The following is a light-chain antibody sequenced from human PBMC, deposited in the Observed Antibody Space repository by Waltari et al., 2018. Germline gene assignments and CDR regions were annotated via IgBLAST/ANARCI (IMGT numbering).Light chain of an antibody. Sequence: EMTQSPDSLPVSLGERATIHCKPSQSVLYNFNNKNYLAWFQLKPGQPPKLLIRWASTREPGVPDRFSGSGSGTDFTLTISSLQTEDVAVYYCQQYLTLPYSFGQGTKLEIK. CDR3: QQYLTLPYS. CDR2: WAS. V-gene: IGKV4-1*01. J-gene: IGKJ2*03. CDR1: QSVLYNFNNKNY.